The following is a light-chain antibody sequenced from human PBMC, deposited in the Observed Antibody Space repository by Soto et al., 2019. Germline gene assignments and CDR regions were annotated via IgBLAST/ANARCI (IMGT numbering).Light chain of an antibody. CDR2: GNS. Sequence: QSVLTQPPSVSGAPGQRVTISCTGSSSNIGAGYDVHWYQQLPGTAPKLLIYGNSNRPSGVPDRFSGSKSGTSASLAITELQAEDDCQSYDSSLSAVVFGGGTKLTVL. J-gene: IGLJ2*01. CDR1: SSNIGAGYD. CDR3: QSYDSSLSAVV. V-gene: IGLV1-40*01.